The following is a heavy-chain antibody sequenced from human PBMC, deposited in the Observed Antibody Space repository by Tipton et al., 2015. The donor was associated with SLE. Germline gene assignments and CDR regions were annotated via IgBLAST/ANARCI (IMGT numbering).Heavy chain of an antibody. D-gene: IGHD3-22*01. CDR3: ARDLGYYYDSSGSNWFDP. CDR1: GFTFSSYS. J-gene: IGHJ5*02. Sequence: SGFTFSSYSMNWVRQAPGKGLEWVSSISSSSSYIYYADSVKGRFTISRDNAKNSLYLQMNSLRAEDTAVYYCARDLGYYYDSSGSNWFDPWGQGTLVTVSS. V-gene: IGHV3-21*01. CDR2: ISSSSSYI.